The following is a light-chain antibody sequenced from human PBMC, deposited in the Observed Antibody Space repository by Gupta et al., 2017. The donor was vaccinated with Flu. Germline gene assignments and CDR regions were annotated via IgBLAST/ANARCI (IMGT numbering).Light chain of an antibody. CDR1: SSDVGGYNY. V-gene: IGLV2-14*01. CDR2: EVS. Sequence: QSALTQPASVSGSPGPSITISCTGTSSDVGGYNYVSWYQQHPGKAPKLMIFEVSNRPSGVSNRFSGSKSGNTASLTISGLQAGDEADYYCSSYRSSNTQVFGGGTKLTVL. CDR3: SSYRSSNTQV. J-gene: IGLJ3*02.